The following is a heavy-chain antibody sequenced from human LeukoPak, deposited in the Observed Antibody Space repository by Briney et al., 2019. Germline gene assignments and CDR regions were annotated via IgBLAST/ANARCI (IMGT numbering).Heavy chain of an antibody. Sequence: GGSLRLSCAASGFTFSQYAMNWVRQAPGKWLEWVSSISSSSSYIYYADSVKGRFTISRDNAKNSLYLQMNSLRAEDTAVYYCARDVDPVANYYYYMDVWGKGTTVTVSS. CDR1: GFTFSQYA. D-gene: IGHD3-9*01. V-gene: IGHV3-21*01. CDR2: ISSSSSYI. J-gene: IGHJ6*03. CDR3: ARDVDPVANYYYYMDV.